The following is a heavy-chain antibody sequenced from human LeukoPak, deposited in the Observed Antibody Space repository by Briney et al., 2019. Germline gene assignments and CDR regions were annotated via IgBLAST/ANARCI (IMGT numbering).Heavy chain of an antibody. D-gene: IGHD5-12*01. CDR2: IRNDRIT. J-gene: IGHJ4*02. CDR1: GHTFSDAW. V-gene: IGHV3-15*01. CDR3: TWMATIFTVDY. Sequence: PGGSLRLSCVLSGHTFSDAWMSWVRQTRGKGLEWVGRIRNDRITDYAAPVQGRFSISRDNSKNTFYLQMNSLRTEDTGMYFCTWMATIFTVDYWGQGTLVTVSS.